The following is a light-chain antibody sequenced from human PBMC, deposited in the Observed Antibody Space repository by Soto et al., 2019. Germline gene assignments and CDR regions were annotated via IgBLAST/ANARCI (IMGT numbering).Light chain of an antibody. Sequence: IQMTQSPSTLSASVGDRVTITCRASQTISTWLAWYQQKPGKAPELLIYDASTLESGVPSRFSGSGSGTEFSLTISSLQPDDFAPFYCQHYSSFSRPFGQGTKVDIK. CDR1: QTISTW. CDR2: DAS. CDR3: QHYSSFSRP. J-gene: IGKJ1*01. V-gene: IGKV1-5*01.